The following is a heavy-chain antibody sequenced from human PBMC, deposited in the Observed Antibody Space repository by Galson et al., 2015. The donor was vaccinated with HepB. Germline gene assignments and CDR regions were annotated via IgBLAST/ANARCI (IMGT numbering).Heavy chain of an antibody. CDR1: GCSISSGGYA. Sequence: TLSLTCAVSGCSISSGGYAWSWIRQPPGKGLEWIGFLYHSGSTYYNPSLKSRVTISVARSKNQFSLKLSSVTAADTAVYYCARSYSSSWSYTYWYFDLWGRGTLVTVSS. J-gene: IGHJ2*01. V-gene: IGHV4-30-2*01. CDR3: ARSYSSSWSYTYWYFDL. D-gene: IGHD6-13*01. CDR2: LYHSGST.